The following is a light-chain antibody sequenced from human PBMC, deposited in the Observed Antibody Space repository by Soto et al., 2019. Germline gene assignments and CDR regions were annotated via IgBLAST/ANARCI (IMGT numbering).Light chain of an antibody. J-gene: IGKJ1*01. V-gene: IGKV3-20*01. Sequence: EIVLTHSPGTLSLSPGERATISCRASQSVSSSYLAWYQQKPGQAPRLLIYGASSRASGIPDRFSGSGSGTDFTLTISRLEPEDFAVYYCKQYGSSLWTFGQGTKVDIK. CDR1: QSVSSSY. CDR2: GAS. CDR3: KQYGSSLWT.